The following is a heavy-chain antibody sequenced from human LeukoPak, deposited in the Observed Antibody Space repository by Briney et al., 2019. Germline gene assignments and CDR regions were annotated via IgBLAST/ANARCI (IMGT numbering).Heavy chain of an antibody. V-gene: IGHV4-39*07. CDR3: ARVLLSSGWFDP. CDR1: GGSISSSSYY. Sequence: PSETLSLTCTVSGGSISSSSYYWGWIRQPPGKGLEWIGSIYYSGSTYYNPSLKSRVTISVDTSKNQFSLRLSSVTAADTAVYYCARVLLSSGWFDPWGQGTLVTVSS. CDR2: IYYSGST. J-gene: IGHJ5*02. D-gene: IGHD2-2*01.